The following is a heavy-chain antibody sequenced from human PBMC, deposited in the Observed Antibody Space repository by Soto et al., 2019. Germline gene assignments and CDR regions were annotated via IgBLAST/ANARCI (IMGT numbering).Heavy chain of an antibody. CDR1: GYLFTSSD. V-gene: IGHV1-69*13. Sequence: GASVKVSCKASGYLFTSSDISWVRQAPGQGLEWMGGIIPIFGTANYAQKFQGRVTITADESTSTAYMELSSLRSEDTAVYYCASILVPAAGDYWGQGTLVTVSS. CDR2: IIPIFGTA. CDR3: ASILVPAAGDY. J-gene: IGHJ4*02. D-gene: IGHD2-2*01.